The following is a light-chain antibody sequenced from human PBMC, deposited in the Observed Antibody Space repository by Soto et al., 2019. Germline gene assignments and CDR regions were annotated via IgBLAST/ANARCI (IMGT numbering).Light chain of an antibody. V-gene: IGKV1-9*01. CDR3: QQYETFSGT. Sequence: DIQLTQSPSFLSASVGDRVTITCRASQGISNYLAWYQQKPGEAPKLLIYDASALPRGVPSRFSGSGSGTKFTLTIASLQPDDFATYYCQQYETFSGTFGPGTKVDIK. CDR2: DAS. J-gene: IGKJ1*01. CDR1: QGISNY.